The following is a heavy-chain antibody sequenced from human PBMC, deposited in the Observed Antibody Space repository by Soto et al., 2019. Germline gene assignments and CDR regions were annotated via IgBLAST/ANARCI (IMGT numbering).Heavy chain of an antibody. D-gene: IGHD6-13*01. V-gene: IGHV4-59*01. Sequence: KTSETLSLTCTVSGGSMRNYFWTWIRQPPGKGLEWIGYIHYSGTTSFFPSYNPSLRSRVTISEETSKNQFSLKLLSVTTADTAVYFCAAGEASSRNLAPYYLDFWGQGTLVTVS. CDR3: AAGEASSRNLAPYYLDF. CDR1: GGSMRNYF. J-gene: IGHJ4*02. CDR2: IHYSGTT.